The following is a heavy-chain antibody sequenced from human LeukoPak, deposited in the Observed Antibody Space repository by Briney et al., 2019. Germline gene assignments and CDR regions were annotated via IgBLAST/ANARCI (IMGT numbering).Heavy chain of an antibody. V-gene: IGHV4-59*01. CDR2: IYYSGST. CDR3: AREFSDYDILTGYYRNNWFDP. CDR1: GGSISSYY. D-gene: IGHD3-9*01. Sequence: SETLSLTCAVSGGSISSYYWSWIRQPPGKGLEWIGYIYYSGSTNYNPSLKSRVTISVDTSKNQFSLKLSSVTAADTAVYYCAREFSDYDILTGYYRNNWFDPWGQGTLVTVSS. J-gene: IGHJ5*02.